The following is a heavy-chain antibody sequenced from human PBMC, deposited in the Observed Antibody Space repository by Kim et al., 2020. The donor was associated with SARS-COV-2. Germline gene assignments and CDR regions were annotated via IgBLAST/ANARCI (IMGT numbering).Heavy chain of an antibody. J-gene: IGHJ4*02. CDR3: AASIAALFGY. Sequence: GGSLRLSCAASGFTFSDYYMSWIRQAPGKGLEWVSYISSSSSYTNYADSVKGRFTISRDNAKNSLYLQMNSLRAEDTAVYYCAASIAALFGYWGQGTLVTVSS. V-gene: IGHV3-11*03. D-gene: IGHD6-6*01. CDR2: ISSSSSYT. CDR1: GFTFSDYY.